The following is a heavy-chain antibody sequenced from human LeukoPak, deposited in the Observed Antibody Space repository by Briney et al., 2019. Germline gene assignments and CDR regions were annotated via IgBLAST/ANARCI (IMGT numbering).Heavy chain of an antibody. CDR2: MYHSGST. J-gene: IGHJ4*02. Sequence: PSETLSLTCSVSGDSISRGYYWGWIRQSPGKGLEWIGNMYHSGSTYCNPSLKSRVTISVDTSKNQFSLKLSSVTAADTAVYYCTRDKLGIGIDYWGQGTLVTVSS. V-gene: IGHV4-38-2*02. CDR3: TRDKLGIGIDY. D-gene: IGHD7-27*01. CDR1: GDSISRGYY.